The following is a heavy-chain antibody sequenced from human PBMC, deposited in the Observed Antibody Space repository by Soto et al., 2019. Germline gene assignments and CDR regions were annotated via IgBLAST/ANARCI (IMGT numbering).Heavy chain of an antibody. CDR2: INAGNGNT. CDR1: GYTFTGYP. CDR3: ASRIVATIMEYFGIDV. D-gene: IGHD5-12*01. Sequence: ASVKVSCKASGYTFTGYPMHWVRQAPGQRLEWMGWINAGNGNTKYSQKFQGRVTITRDTSASTAYMELSSLRSEDTAVYYCASRIVATIMEYFGIDVRGEGTSVSVSS. V-gene: IGHV1-3*01. J-gene: IGHJ6*04.